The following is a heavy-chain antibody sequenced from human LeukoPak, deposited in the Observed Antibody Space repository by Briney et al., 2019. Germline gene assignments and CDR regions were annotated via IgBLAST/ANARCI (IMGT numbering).Heavy chain of an antibody. V-gene: IGHV1-2*02. CDR3: ASVKDIVVGGGPYYFDY. CDR2: INPHNADT. D-gene: IGHD2-15*01. J-gene: IGHJ4*02. CDR1: GYTFTGYY. Sequence: ASVKVSCKASGYTFTGYYLHWVRQAPGQGLEWMGWINPHNADTNYAQRFQGRVTMTRDTSITTAYMVLSRLRSDDTAVDYCASVKDIVVGGGPYYFDYWGQGTLVTVSS.